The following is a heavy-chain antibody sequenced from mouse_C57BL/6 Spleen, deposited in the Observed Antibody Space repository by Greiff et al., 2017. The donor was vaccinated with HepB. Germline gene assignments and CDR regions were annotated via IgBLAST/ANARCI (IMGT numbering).Heavy chain of an antibody. V-gene: IGHV1-59*01. J-gene: IGHJ4*01. Sequence: QVQLQQPGAELVRPGTSVKLSCKASGYTFTSYWMHWVKQRPGQGLEWIGVIDPSDSYTNYNQKFKGKATLTVDTSSSTAYMQLSSLTSEDSAVYYCAREGAAQAIYAMDYWGQGTSVTVSS. CDR2: IDPSDSYT. CDR3: AREGAAQAIYAMDY. D-gene: IGHD3-2*02. CDR1: GYTFTSYW.